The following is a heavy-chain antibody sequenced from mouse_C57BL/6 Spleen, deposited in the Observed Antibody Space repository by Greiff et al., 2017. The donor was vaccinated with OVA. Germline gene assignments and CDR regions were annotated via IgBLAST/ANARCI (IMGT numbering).Heavy chain of an antibody. Sequence: VKLQESGPGLVAPSQSLSITCTVSGFSLTSYAISWVRQPPGKGLEWLGEIWTGGGTNYNSAPKSRLSISKDNSKSQVFLKMNSLQTDDTARYYCARCDYGEDYYAMDYWGQGTSVTVSS. D-gene: IGHD2-4*01. CDR2: IWTGGGT. CDR3: ARCDYGEDYYAMDY. J-gene: IGHJ4*01. V-gene: IGHV2-9-1*01. CDR1: GFSLTSYA.